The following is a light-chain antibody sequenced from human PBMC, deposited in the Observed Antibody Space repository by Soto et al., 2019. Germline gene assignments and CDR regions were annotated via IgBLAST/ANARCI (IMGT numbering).Light chain of an antibody. CDR1: SSNIGSHT. J-gene: IGLJ2*01. V-gene: IGLV1-44*01. CDR3: AAWDDSLNGVV. Sequence: QSVLTQPPSASGNPGQTIAISCSGGSSNIGSHTVNWYQQLPGTAPRLLIYSNTQRPSGVPDRFSGSKSGTSASLAISGLQSEYEDDYYCAAWDDSLNGVVFGGGTKVTVL. CDR2: SNT.